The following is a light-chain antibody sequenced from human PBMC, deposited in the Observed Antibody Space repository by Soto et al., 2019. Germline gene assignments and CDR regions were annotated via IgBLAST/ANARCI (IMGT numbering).Light chain of an antibody. CDR2: GAS. CDR3: QQYHNWPPLT. CDR1: QSVGIK. Sequence: EIVMTQSPATLSVSPGERATLSCRASQSVGIKLAWYQQKPGQAPRIIIHGASTRASGISARFSGSGSGTEFTLTITNLQSEDFAIYYCQQYHNWPPLTFGQGTRLDIK. V-gene: IGKV3-15*01. J-gene: IGKJ5*01.